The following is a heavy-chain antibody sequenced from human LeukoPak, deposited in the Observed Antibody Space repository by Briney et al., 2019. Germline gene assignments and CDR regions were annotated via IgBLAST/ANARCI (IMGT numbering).Heavy chain of an antibody. D-gene: IGHD6-19*01. V-gene: IGHV3-30*18. CDR2: ISYDGSNK. CDR3: AKDRRSGWYKGSLYFDY. J-gene: IGHJ4*02. CDR1: GFTFSSYG. Sequence: PGRSLRLSCAASGFTFSSYGMHWVRQAPGKGLEWVAVISYDGSNKYYADSVKGRFTISRDNSKNTLYLQMNSLRAEDTAVYYCAKDRRSGWYKGSLYFDYWGQGTLVTVSS.